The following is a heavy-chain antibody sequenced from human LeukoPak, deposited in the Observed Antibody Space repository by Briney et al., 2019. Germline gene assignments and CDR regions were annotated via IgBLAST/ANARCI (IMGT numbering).Heavy chain of an antibody. D-gene: IGHD2-2*01. J-gene: IGHJ4*02. Sequence: SETLSLTCAVYGGSFSGYYWSWIRQPPVKGLEWIGEVNHSGSTNYNPSLKSRVTISVDTSKNQFSLKLSSVTAADTAVYYCARGILVVPAALDYWGQGTLVTVSS. V-gene: IGHV4-34*01. CDR2: VNHSGST. CDR3: ARGILVVPAALDY. CDR1: GGSFSGYY.